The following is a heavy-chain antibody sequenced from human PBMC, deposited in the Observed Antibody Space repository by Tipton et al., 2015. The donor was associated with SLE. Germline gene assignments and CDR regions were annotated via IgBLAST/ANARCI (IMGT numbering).Heavy chain of an antibody. CDR3: ARERYCSGASCYAPDY. J-gene: IGHJ4*02. CDR2: IYYSGTT. CDR1: GGSITSDSYY. V-gene: IGHV4-39*07. D-gene: IGHD2-2*01. Sequence: TLSLTCTVSGGSITSDSYYWGWIRQPAGKGLEWVGSIYYSGTTYYNPSLKSRVTISVDTSKNQFSLRLNSGSAADTAVYYCARERYCSGASCYAPDYWGQGTLVTVSS.